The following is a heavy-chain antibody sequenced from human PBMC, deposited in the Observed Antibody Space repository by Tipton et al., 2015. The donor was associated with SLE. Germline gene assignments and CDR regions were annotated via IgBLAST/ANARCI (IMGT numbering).Heavy chain of an antibody. Sequence: TLSLTCTVSGGSISSYYWGWIRQPPGKGLEWIGSIYYSGSTYYNPSLKSRVTISVDTSKNQFSLKLNSVTAADTAVYYCASPDSSDYYFDSWGQGTLVTVSS. D-gene: IGHD3-22*01. CDR3: ASPDSSDYYFDS. J-gene: IGHJ4*02. CDR2: IYYSGST. V-gene: IGHV4-39*01. CDR1: GGSISSYY.